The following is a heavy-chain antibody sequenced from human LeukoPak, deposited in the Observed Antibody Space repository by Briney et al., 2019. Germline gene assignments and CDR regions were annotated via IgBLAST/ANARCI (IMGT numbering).Heavy chain of an antibody. J-gene: IGHJ4*02. Sequence: PGGSLRLSCAASGFTFSSYGMHWVRQAPGKGLEWVAFIRYDGTNKYYADSVKGRFTISRDNSKNTLYLQINSLRAEDTAVYYCARDAKGSRGSDDYWGQGTLVTVSS. CDR1: GFTFSSYG. CDR3: ARDAKGSRGSDDY. D-gene: IGHD2-21*01. V-gene: IGHV3-30*02. CDR2: IRYDGTNK.